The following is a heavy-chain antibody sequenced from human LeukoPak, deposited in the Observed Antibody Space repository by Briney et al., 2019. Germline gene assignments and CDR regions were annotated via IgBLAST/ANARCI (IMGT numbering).Heavy chain of an antibody. CDR2: IYSGGST. V-gene: IGHV3-53*01. CDR3: AAGGLRLGELSFPHSYYFDY. J-gene: IGHJ4*02. Sequence: GGSLRLSCAASGFTVSSNYTSWVRQAPGKGLEWVSVIYSGGSTYYADSVKGRFTISRDNSKNTLYLQMNSLRAEDTAVYYCAAGGLRLGELSFPHSYYFDYWGQGTLVTVSS. D-gene: IGHD3-16*02. CDR1: GFTVSSNY.